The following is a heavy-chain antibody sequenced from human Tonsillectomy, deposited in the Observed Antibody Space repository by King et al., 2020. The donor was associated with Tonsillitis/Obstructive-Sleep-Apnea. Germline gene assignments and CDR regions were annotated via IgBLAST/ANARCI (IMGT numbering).Heavy chain of an antibody. CDR3: ARGGYCSSTSCPEGYYYYYMDV. CDR1: GFTFSSYA. Sequence: HVQLVESGGGVVQPGRSLRLSCAASGFTFSSYAMHWVRQAPGKGLEWVAVISYDGSNKYYADSVKGRFTISRDNSKNTLYLQMNSLRAEDTAVYYCARGGYCSSTSCPEGYYYYYMDVWGKEPTVTVSS. CDR2: ISYDGSNK. J-gene: IGHJ6*03. V-gene: IGHV3-30*04. D-gene: IGHD2-2*01.